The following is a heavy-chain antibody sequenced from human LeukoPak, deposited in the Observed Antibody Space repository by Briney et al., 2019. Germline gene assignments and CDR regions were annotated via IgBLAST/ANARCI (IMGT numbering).Heavy chain of an antibody. V-gene: IGHV4-59*01. CDR1: GGSISSYY. J-gene: IGHJ4*02. CDR3: AREAATLDY. D-gene: IGHD6-25*01. CDR2: ISYSGCA. Sequence: ETRSLTCTVSGGSISSYYWSWIRQPPGKGLEWIGYISYSGCANSNPYLKSRVTISVDTSKNHSSLKLSSVTAADTAVYYCAREAATLDYWGQGTGVPVSS.